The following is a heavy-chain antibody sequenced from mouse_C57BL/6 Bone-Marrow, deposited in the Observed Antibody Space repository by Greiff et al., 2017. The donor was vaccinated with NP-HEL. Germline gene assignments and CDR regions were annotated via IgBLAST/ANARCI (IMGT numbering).Heavy chain of an antibody. D-gene: IGHD1-1*01. Sequence: VQLKESGAELVRPGASVKLSCTASGFNIKDDYMHWVKQRPEQGLEWIGWIDPENGDTEYASKFQGKATITADTSSNTSYLQLSSLTSEDTAVYYCIDTTLVDYWGQGTTLTVSS. CDR1: GFNIKDDY. J-gene: IGHJ2*01. V-gene: IGHV14-4*01. CDR2: IDPENGDT. CDR3: IDTTLVDY.